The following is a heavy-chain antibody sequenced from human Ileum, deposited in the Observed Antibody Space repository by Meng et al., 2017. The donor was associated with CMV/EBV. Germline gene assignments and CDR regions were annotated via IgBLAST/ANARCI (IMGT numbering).Heavy chain of an antibody. CDR2: IGVDGDT. Sequence: GGSLRLSCAASGFTFSSYDMNWVRQATGEGLEWVSTIGVDGDTYYTGSVKGRFAISGENAKNSLYLQMNSLTSGDTAVYYCVRGSYLSLWGQGTLVTVSS. J-gene: IGHJ4*02. D-gene: IGHD2/OR15-2a*01. CDR1: GFTFSSYD. V-gene: IGHV3-13*01. CDR3: VRGSYLSL.